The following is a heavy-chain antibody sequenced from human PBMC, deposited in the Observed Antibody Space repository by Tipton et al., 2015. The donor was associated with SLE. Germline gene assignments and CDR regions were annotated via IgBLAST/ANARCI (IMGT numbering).Heavy chain of an antibody. CDR1: GDSISSRNYY. CDR2: IYYSGST. CDR3: ARVVTVGAAHYYDIDV. Sequence: TLSLTCNVSGDSISSRNYYWDWIRQTPGKGLEWIGYIYYSGSTNYNPSLKSRDTISVDTSKTRCYLKLGSLTTADTAVYYCARVVTVGAAHYYDIDVWDQVTRVTVSS. D-gene: IGHD2-21*02. J-gene: IGHJ6*02. V-gene: IGHV4-61*05.